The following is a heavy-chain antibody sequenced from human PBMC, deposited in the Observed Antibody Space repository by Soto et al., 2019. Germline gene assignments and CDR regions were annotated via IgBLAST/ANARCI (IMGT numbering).Heavy chain of an antibody. V-gene: IGHV4-30-2*01. CDR1: GGSISSDYYS. Sequence: SETLSLTCAVSGGSISSDYYSWSWIRQPPGKGLEWIGYIYHTGTTYYNPSLSSRVTISVDNSKNQFSLKLSSVTAADTAVYYCARRMTTVTSNWFDPWGQGTLVTVPQ. J-gene: IGHJ5*02. CDR3: ARRMTTVTSNWFDP. CDR2: IYHTGTT. D-gene: IGHD4-4*01.